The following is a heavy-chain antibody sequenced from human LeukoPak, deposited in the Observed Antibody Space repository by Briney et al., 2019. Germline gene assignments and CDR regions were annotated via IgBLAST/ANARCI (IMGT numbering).Heavy chain of an antibody. V-gene: IGHV1-24*01. D-gene: IGHD6-19*01. Sequence: ASVKVSCKASGYTFTSYDINWVRQAPGKGLEWMGGFDPEDGETIYAQKFQGRVTMTEDTSTDTAYMELSSLGSEDTAVYYCATAAQQWLVLNAFDIWGQGTMVTVSS. CDR3: ATAAQQWLVLNAFDI. CDR1: GYTFTSYD. J-gene: IGHJ3*02. CDR2: FDPEDGET.